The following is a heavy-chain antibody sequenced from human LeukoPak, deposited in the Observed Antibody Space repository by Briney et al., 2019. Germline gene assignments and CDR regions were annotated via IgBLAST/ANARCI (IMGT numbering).Heavy chain of an antibody. Sequence: GGSLRLSCAASGFTFSSYSMNWVRQAPGKGLEWVSSISSSSDYIYYADSLKGRFTISRDNAKNSLYLQMNSLRAEDAAVYYCAREEGGAGLYGFDIWGQGTVDTVSS. CDR2: ISSSSDYI. D-gene: IGHD1-26*01. CDR1: GFTFSSYS. J-gene: IGHJ3*02. V-gene: IGHV3-21*01. CDR3: AREEGGAGLYGFDI.